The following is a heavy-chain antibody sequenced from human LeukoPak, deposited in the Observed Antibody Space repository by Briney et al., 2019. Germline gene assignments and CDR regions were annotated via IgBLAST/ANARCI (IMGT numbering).Heavy chain of an antibody. CDR2: ITDSGGGT. D-gene: IGHD4-17*01. CDR3: ATHAPKNGDDDY. CDR1: GFTFSSYA. J-gene: IGHJ4*02. V-gene: IGHV3-23*01. Sequence: GGSLRLSCAASGFTFSSYAMHWVRQAPGKGLEWVSTITDSGGGTYHADSVKGRFTISRDNSKNTLYLQMNSLRGEDTAIYFCATHAPKNGDDDYWGQGTLVTVSS.